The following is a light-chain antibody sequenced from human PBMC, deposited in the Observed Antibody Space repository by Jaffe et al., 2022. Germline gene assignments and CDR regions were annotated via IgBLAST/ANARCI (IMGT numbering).Light chain of an antibody. J-gene: IGLJ2*01. CDR3: NSRDSSGNCVV. CDR2: GKN. V-gene: IGLV3-19*01. Sequence: SSELTQDPAVSVALGQTVRITCQGDSLRSYYASWYQQKPGQAPVLVIYGKNNRPSGIPDRFSGSSSGNTASLTITGAQAEDEADYYCNSRDSSGNCVVFGGGTKLTVL. CDR1: SLRSYY.